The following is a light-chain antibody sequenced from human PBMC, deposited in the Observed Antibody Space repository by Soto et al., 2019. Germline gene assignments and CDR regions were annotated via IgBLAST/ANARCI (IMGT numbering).Light chain of an antibody. CDR3: QQSYSTPYT. J-gene: IGKJ2*01. V-gene: IGKV1-39*01. CDR1: QSISSY. CDR2: AAS. Sequence: DIPMTQSPSSLSASVGDRVTITCRASQSISSYLNWYQQKPGKAPKLLIYAASSLQSGVPSRFSGSRSGTDFTLTISSLQPEDFATYYCQQSYSTPYTFGQVTKLEIK.